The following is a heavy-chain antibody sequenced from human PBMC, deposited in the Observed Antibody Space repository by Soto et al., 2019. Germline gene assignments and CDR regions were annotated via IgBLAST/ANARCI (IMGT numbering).Heavy chain of an antibody. D-gene: IGHD4-17*01. CDR1: GFTFSSYS. CDR2: ISSSSSYI. Sequence: GGSLRLSCAASGFTFSSYSMNWVRQAPGKGLEWVSSISSSSSYIYYADSVKGRFTISRDNAKNSLYLQMNSLRAEDTAVYYCARYGDPRANDYWGQGTLVTVSS. V-gene: IGHV3-21*01. J-gene: IGHJ4*02. CDR3: ARYGDPRANDY.